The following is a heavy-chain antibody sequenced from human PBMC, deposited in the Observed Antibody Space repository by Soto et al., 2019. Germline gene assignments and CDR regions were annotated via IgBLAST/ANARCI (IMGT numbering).Heavy chain of an antibody. V-gene: IGHV4-31*03. CDR1: GGSISSGGYY. D-gene: IGHD1-1*01. J-gene: IGHJ5*02. CDR3: AREAAGYPNWFDL. Sequence: SETLSLTCTVSGGSISSGGYYWSWIRQHPGKGLEWIGYIYHSGSTNNNPSLKSRVTISVDTPKNQFSLKLSSVTAADTAVYYGAREAAGYPNWFDLWAQGALVTFSS. CDR2: IYHSGST.